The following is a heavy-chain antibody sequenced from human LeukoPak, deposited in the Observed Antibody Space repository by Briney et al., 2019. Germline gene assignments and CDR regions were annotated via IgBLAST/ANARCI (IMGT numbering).Heavy chain of an antibody. CDR3: ARDKIVGPTTLDY. CDR2: INTDGSIT. Sequence: PGGSLRLSCAASGFTFSDYWIHWVRQAPGKGLVWVSRINTDGSITNYADSVKGRFSISRDNAKNTLYLQMSSLRAEDTAVYYCARDKIVGPTTLDYWGQGTLVTVSS. J-gene: IGHJ4*02. V-gene: IGHV3-74*01. D-gene: IGHD1-26*01. CDR1: GFTFSDYW.